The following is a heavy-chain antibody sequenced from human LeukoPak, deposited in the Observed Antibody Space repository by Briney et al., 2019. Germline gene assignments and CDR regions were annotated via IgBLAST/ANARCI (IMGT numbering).Heavy chain of an antibody. D-gene: IGHD4-17*01. J-gene: IGHJ4*02. V-gene: IGHV3-49*03. CDR3: AKAGAGSGDYPDY. CDR2: IRTKAYGRTT. Sequence: GGSLRLSCTASGFTFGDYAVTWFRQAPGKGLEWVSFIRTKAYGRTTEYAASVKGRFTIARDDSKSIAYLQMNSLRAEDTAVYYCAKAGAGSGDYPDYWGQGTLVTVSS. CDR1: GFTFGDYA.